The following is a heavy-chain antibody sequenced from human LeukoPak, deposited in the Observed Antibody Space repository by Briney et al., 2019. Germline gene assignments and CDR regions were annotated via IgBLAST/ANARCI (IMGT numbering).Heavy chain of an antibody. J-gene: IGHJ4*02. D-gene: IGHD3-9*01. CDR3: ARDPLILTGYKGYFDY. V-gene: IGHV4-39*07. CDR1: GGSISSSSYY. CDR2: IYYSGST. Sequence: PSETLSLTCTVSGGSISSSSYYWGWIRQPPGKGLEWIGSIYYSGSTYYNPSLKSRVTISVDTSKNQFSLKLSSVTAADTAVYYCARDPLILTGYKGYFDYWGQGTLVTVSS.